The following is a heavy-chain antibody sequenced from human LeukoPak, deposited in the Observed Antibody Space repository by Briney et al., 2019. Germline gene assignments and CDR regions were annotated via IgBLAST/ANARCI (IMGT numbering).Heavy chain of an antibody. J-gene: IGHJ4*02. CDR2: IYYSGST. D-gene: IGHD3-22*01. CDR3: ARTTDSSSYYSHFDY. V-gene: IGHV4-39*01. CDR1: GSSISSSTYY. Sequence: SETLSLTCTVSGSSISSSTYYWGWIRQPPGEGLAWIGTIYYSGSTYYNPSLKSRVTISVDTSKNQFSLRLSSVTAADTAVYYCARTTDSSSYYSHFDYWGQGTLVTVSS.